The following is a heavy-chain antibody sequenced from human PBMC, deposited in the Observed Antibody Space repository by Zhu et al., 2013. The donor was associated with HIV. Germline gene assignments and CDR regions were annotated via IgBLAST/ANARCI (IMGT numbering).Heavy chain of an antibody. Sequence: QVQLVQSGAEVKRPGASVKVSCKTSGNTFNGYAMHWLRQAPGQRLEWMGWINAGNDNTKYSPKFQGRVTITRDTSATTAYMELSSLRSEDTAVYYCARARGIYDYWGQGTLVTVSS. CDR1: GNTFNGYA. CDR2: INAGNDNT. CDR3: ARARGIYDY. V-gene: IGHV1-3*01. D-gene: IGHD6-13*01. J-gene: IGHJ4*02.